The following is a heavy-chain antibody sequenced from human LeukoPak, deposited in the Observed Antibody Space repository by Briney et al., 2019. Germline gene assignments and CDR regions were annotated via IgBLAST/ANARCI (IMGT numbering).Heavy chain of an antibody. J-gene: IGHJ3*01. Sequence: ASVKVSCKASGYTFTGYYMHWVRRAPGQGLEWMGWINPNSGGTNYAQKFRGRVTMTRDTSISTAYMELSRLRSDDTAVYYCARDSRGMVRGVIPNGSWGQGTMVTVSS. CDR2: INPNSGGT. D-gene: IGHD3-10*01. CDR3: ARDSRGMVRGVIPNGS. CDR1: GYTFTGYY. V-gene: IGHV1-2*02.